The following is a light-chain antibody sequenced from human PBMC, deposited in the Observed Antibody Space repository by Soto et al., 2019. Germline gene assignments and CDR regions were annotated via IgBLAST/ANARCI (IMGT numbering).Light chain of an antibody. J-gene: IGKJ1*01. CDR3: QQYNNWWT. V-gene: IGKV3-15*01. Sequence: EIFMTQSPATLSVSRWETATLSCRASQSVSSSLAWYQQQPGQAPRLVIYGASTRATGIPARFSGSGSGTEFTLTISSLEFGDSAVYYCQQYNNWWTFGQGTKVDI. CDR1: QSVSSS. CDR2: GAS.